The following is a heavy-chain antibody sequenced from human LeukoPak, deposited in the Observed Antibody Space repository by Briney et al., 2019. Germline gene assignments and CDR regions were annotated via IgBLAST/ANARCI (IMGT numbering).Heavy chain of an antibody. Sequence: GSLRLSCTASGFTFSSYSMNWIRQPPGKGLEWIGEINHSGSTNYNPSLKSRVTISVDTSKNQFPLKLSSVTAADTAVYYCARGEQQLVTWFDPWGQGTLVTVSS. CDR3: ARGEQQLVTWFDP. CDR1: GFTFSSYS. D-gene: IGHD6-13*01. V-gene: IGHV4-34*01. J-gene: IGHJ5*02. CDR2: INHSGST.